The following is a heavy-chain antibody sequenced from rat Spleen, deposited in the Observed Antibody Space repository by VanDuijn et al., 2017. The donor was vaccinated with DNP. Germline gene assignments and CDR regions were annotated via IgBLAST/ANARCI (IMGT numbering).Heavy chain of an antibody. Sequence: EVQLVESGGGLVQPGRSLKLSCVGSGFSFSDYNMAWVRQAPKKGLEWVTTINYDGSDIYYRDSVKGRFTVSRDNAKSTLYLHMDSLRSEDTATYYCGRPYYWYYYFDSWGQGVMVTVSS. J-gene: IGHJ2*01. CDR1: GFSFSDYN. CDR2: INYDGSDI. CDR3: GRPYYWYYYFDS. D-gene: IGHD1-7*01. V-gene: IGHV5-7*01.